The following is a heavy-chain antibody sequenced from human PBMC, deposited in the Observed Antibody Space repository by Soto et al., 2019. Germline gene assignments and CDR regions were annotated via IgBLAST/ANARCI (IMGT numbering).Heavy chain of an antibody. D-gene: IGHD5-12*01. CDR3: VRRYDPYYFDY. CDR2: VYGNNDK. CDR1: GFSLTTSAVA. V-gene: IGHV2-5*01. J-gene: IGHJ4*02. Sequence: QITLQESGPTLVKPTQTLTLTCTFSGFSLTTSAVAVGWIRQPPGKALEWIAIVYGNNDKYYSPSLRSRLTITKDTSKNQVVLTLTNMDPVDTATYSCVRRYDPYYFDYWGQGTLVTVSS.